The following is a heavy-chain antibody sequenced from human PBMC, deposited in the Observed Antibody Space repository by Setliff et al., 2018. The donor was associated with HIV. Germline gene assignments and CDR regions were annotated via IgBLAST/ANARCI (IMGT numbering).Heavy chain of an antibody. CDR1: GYTFTSYS. Sequence: GASVKVSCKASGYTFTSYSMHWVRQATGQRLAWMGWLRTGTGDTSYSVKFQGRLTITRDTSANTAYMELSNLRSEDTAVYYCVRRATAAEVFDYWGQGTLVTVSS. V-gene: IGHV1-3*04. CDR3: VRRATAAEVFDY. CDR2: LRTGTGDT. D-gene: IGHD6-13*01. J-gene: IGHJ4*02.